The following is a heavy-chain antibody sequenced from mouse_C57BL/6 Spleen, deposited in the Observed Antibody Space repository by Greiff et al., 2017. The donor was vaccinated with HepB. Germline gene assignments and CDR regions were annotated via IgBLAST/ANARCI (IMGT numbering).Heavy chain of an antibody. CDR2: ISYDGSN. CDR1: GYSITSGYY. Sequence: EVQLQKSGPGLVKPSQSLSLTCSVTGYSITSGYYWNWIRQFPGNKLEWMGYISYDGSNNYNPSLKNRISITRDISKNQFFLKLNSVTTEDTATYYCAREGAYYSNYGNPMDYWGQGTSVTVSS. V-gene: IGHV3-6*01. D-gene: IGHD2-5*01. J-gene: IGHJ4*01. CDR3: AREGAYYSNYGNPMDY.